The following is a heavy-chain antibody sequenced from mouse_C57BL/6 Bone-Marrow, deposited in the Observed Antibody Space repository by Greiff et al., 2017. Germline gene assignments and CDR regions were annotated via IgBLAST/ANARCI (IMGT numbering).Heavy chain of an antibody. CDR1: GYTFTSYW. J-gene: IGHJ2*01. CDR3: ARKKLLRPYYFDY. D-gene: IGHD1-2*01. Sequence: QVQLKQPGAELVKPGASVKLSCKASGYTFTSYWMHWVKQRPGQGLEWIGMIHPNSGSTNYNEKFKSKATLTVDKSSSTAYMQLSSLTSEDSAVYYCARKKLLRPYYFDYWGQGTTLTVSS. CDR2: IHPNSGST. V-gene: IGHV1-64*01.